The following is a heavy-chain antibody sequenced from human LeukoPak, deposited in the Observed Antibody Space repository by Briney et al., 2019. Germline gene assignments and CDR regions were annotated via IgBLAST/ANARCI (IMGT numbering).Heavy chain of an antibody. CDR2: INHSGST. CDR1: GGSFSGYY. J-gene: IGHJ6*02. V-gene: IGHV4-34*01. D-gene: IGHD2-2*01. Sequence: SETLSLTCAVSGGSFSGYYWSWIRQPPGKGLEWIGEINHSGSTNYNPSLKSRVTISVDTSKNQFSLKLSSVTAADTAVYYCARGGSCSSTSCYRHYYYGMDVWGQGTTVTVSS. CDR3: ARGGSCSSTSCYRHYYYGMDV.